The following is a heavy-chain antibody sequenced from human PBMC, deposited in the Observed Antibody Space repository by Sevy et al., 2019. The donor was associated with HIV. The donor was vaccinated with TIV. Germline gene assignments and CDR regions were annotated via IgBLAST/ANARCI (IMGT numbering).Heavy chain of an antibody. Sequence: GGSLRLSCAASGFTFSSYAMSWVRQAPGKGLEWVSAISGSGGSTYYADSVKGRFTISRDNSKNTLYLQMNSLRAEDTAVYYCAKCSYDCWSGYYTGPPPHDWGQGTLVTVSS. CDR3: AKCSYDCWSGYYTGPPPHD. CDR1: GFTFSSYA. CDR2: ISGSGGST. J-gene: IGHJ4*02. D-gene: IGHD3-3*01. V-gene: IGHV3-23*01.